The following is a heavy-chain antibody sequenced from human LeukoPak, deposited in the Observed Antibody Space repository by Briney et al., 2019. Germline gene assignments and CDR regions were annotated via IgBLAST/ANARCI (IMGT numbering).Heavy chain of an antibody. D-gene: IGHD5-12*01. CDR2: FYSGGIT. CDR3: AIGYRGYAGYFDY. Sequence: GGSLRLSCAASGFTVSSNYMNWVRQAPGKGLEWVSVFYSGGITYYADSVKGRFTISRDNSKNTLYLQMNSLRPEDTAVYYCAIGYRGYAGYFDYWGRGTLVTVSS. J-gene: IGHJ4*02. V-gene: IGHV3-66*01. CDR1: GFTVSSNY.